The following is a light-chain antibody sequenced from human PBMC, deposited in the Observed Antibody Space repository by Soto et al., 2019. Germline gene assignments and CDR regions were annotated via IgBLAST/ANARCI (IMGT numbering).Light chain of an antibody. J-gene: IGKJ4*01. CDR2: GAS. CDR3: QQYYNWIGS. Sequence: DIQMTQSPSSLSSSLGDRVTITCGASQGISNSLAWYQQKPGKVPKLLIYGASSRATGVPGRFSGSGFGTEFTLTISSLKYEDFAVYYCQQYYNWIGSFGGGTKVDIK. V-gene: IGKV1-NL1*01. CDR1: QGISNS.